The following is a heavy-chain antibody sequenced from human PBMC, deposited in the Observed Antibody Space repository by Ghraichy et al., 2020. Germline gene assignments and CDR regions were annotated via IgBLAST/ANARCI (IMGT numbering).Heavy chain of an antibody. D-gene: IGHD1-20*01. J-gene: IGHJ5*02. Sequence: ASVKVSCKVSGYTLTELSMHWVRQAPGKGLEWMGGFDPEDGETIYAQKFQGRVTMTEDTSTDTAYMELSSLRSEDTAVYYCATDNNWNGPESQNWFDPWGQGTLVTVSS. CDR3: ATDNNWNGPESQNWFDP. V-gene: IGHV1-24*01. CDR2: FDPEDGET. CDR1: GYTLTELS.